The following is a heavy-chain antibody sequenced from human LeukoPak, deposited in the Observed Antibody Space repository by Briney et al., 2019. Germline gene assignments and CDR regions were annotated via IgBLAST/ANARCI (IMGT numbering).Heavy chain of an antibody. V-gene: IGHV1-18*01. Sequence: VASVKVSCKASGYTFTSYGISWVRQAPGQGLEWMGWISAYNGNTNYAQKLQGRVTMTTDTSTSTACMELRSLRSDDTAVYHCARGALRYCSGGSCYAAPTYMDVWGKGTTVTVSS. CDR2: ISAYNGNT. CDR1: GYTFTSYG. D-gene: IGHD2-15*01. J-gene: IGHJ6*03. CDR3: ARGALRYCSGGSCYAAPTYMDV.